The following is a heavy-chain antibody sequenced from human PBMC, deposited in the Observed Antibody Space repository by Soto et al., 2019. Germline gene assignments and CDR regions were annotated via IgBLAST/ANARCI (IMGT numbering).Heavy chain of an antibody. CDR1: GGSLSGNY. CDR2: INHSGSA. V-gene: IGHV4-34*01. J-gene: IGHJ4*02. D-gene: IGHD3-10*01. CDR3: ARARADYYGSENYYKGGFYYFDH. Sequence: QVLLQQWGAGLLKPSETLSLTCAVYGGSLSGNYWTWIRQSPGKGLEWIGNINHSGSAIYNPSLKSRVTRSVGTSNNQFFLELSSVTAADTAVYDCARARADYYGSENYYKGGFYYFDHWGQGTLVTVSS.